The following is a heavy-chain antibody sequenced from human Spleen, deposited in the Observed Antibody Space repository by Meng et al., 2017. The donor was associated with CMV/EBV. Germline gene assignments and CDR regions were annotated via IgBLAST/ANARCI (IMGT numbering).Heavy chain of an antibody. CDR3: ARGSWELHFDY. D-gene: IGHD1-26*01. V-gene: IGHV4-59*01. CDR1: GGSISSYY. CDR2: IYYSGST. Sequence: SETLSLTCTVSGGSISSYYWSWIRQPPGKGLEWIGYIYYSGSTNYNPSLKSRVTISVDTSKNQFSLKLSPVTAADTAVYYCARGSWELHFDYWGQGTLVTVSS. J-gene: IGHJ4*02.